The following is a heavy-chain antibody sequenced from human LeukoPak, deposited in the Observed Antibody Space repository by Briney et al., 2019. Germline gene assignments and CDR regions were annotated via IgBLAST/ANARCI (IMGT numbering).Heavy chain of an antibody. Sequence: ASVKVSCKASGHTFTSYAMNWVRQAPGQGLGWMGWINTKSGNPTYAQGFTGRFVFSLDTSVSTAYLQISSLKAEDTAVYYCATLTAAGGSLFDYWGQGTLVTVSS. V-gene: IGHV7-4-1*02. CDR2: INTKSGNP. CDR1: GHTFTSYA. J-gene: IGHJ4*02. D-gene: IGHD6-13*01. CDR3: ATLTAAGGSLFDY.